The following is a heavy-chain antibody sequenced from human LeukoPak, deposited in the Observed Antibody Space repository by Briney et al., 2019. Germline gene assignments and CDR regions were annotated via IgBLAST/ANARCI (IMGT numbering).Heavy chain of an antibody. CDR2: IYYSGST. CDR1: GGSISSYY. CDR3: ARESVSGPDAFDI. Sequence: SETLSLTCTVSGGSISSYYWSWIRQPPGKGLEWIGYIYYSGSTNYNPSLKSRVTISVDTSKNQFSLKLSTVTAADTAVYYCARESVSGPDAFDIWGQGTMVTVSS. D-gene: IGHD6-19*01. J-gene: IGHJ3*02. V-gene: IGHV4-59*01.